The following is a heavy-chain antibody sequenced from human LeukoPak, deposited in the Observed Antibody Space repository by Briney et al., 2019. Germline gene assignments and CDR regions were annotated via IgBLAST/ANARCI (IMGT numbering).Heavy chain of an antibody. CDR2: MNPNSGNT. Sequence: ASVKVSCKASGYTFTSYDINWVRQATGQGLEWMGWMNPNSGNTGYAQKFQGRVTMTRNTSISTAYMELSSLRSEDTGVYYCARGFSSGWYYYYYYMDVWGKGTTVTVSS. D-gene: IGHD6-25*01. J-gene: IGHJ6*03. CDR3: ARGFSSGWYYYYYYMDV. V-gene: IGHV1-8*01. CDR1: GYTFTSYD.